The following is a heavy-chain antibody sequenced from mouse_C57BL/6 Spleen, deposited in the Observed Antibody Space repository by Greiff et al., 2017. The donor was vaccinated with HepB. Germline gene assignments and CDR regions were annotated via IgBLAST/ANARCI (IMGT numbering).Heavy chain of an antibody. CDR2: ISSGGSYT. CDR3: ARGGYSNFPFAY. J-gene: IGHJ3*01. Sequence: EVKVVESGGDLVKPGGSLKLSCAASGFTFSSYGMSWVRQTPDKRLEWVATISSGGSYTYYPDSVKGRFTISRDNAKNTLYLQMSSLKSEDTAMYYCARGGYSNFPFAYWGQGTLVTVSA. CDR1: GFTFSSYG. D-gene: IGHD2-5*01. V-gene: IGHV5-6*01.